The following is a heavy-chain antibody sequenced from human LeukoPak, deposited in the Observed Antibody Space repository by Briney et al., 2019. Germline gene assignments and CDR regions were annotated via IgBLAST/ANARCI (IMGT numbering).Heavy chain of an antibody. CDR1: GGSISSGSYY. J-gene: IGHJ4*02. V-gene: IGHV4-61*02. Sequence: PSQTLSLTCTVSGGSISSGSYYWSWIRQPAGKGLEWIGRIYTSGSTNYNPSLKSRVTISVDTSKNQFSLKLSSVTAADTAVYYCARDHCSGGSCDSGYWGQGTLVTVSS. CDR3: ARDHCSGGSCDSGY. CDR2: IYTSGST. D-gene: IGHD2-15*01.